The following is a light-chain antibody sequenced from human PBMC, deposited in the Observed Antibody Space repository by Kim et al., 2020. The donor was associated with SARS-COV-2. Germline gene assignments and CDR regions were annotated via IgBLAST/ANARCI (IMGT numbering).Light chain of an antibody. V-gene: IGKV1-8*01. J-gene: IGKJ1*01. CDR2: AAS. Sequence: AIRMTQSPPSLSASTGDRVTITCRASQGVSSYLAWYQQKPGKAPKLLIYAASTLQSGVPSRFSGSGSGTDFTLTISCLQSEDFATYYCQQYYDYPWTFGQGTKVDIK. CDR3: QQYYDYPWT. CDR1: QGVSSY.